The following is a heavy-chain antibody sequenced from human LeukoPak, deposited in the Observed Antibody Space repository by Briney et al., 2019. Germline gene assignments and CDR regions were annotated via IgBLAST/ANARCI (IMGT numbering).Heavy chain of an antibody. CDR1: GYTFTSYG. CDR3: ARGDGILTGYFRGFDY. CDR2: SRAYNGNT. D-gene: IGHD3-9*01. Sequence: GASVKVSCKASGYTFTSYGISWVRQAPGQGLEWMGWSRAYNGNTNYAQKFQVRVTMTKDTSTNTAYMELGSLRSDDTAVYYCARGDGILTGYFRGFDYWGQGTLVTVSS. V-gene: IGHV1-18*01. J-gene: IGHJ4*02.